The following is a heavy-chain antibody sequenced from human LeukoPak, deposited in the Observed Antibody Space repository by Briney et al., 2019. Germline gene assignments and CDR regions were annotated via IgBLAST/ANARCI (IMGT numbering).Heavy chain of an antibody. J-gene: IGHJ6*03. Sequence: GASVKVSCKASGYTFTSYGISWVRQAPGQGLEWMGWISAYNGNTNYAQKLQGRVTMTTDTSTSTAYMELRSLRSDDTAVYYCARTYYDFWSGYFRPYMDVWGKGTTVTVSS. CDR2: ISAYNGNT. V-gene: IGHV1-18*01. D-gene: IGHD3-3*01. CDR1: GYTFTSYG. CDR3: ARTYYDFWSGYFRPYMDV.